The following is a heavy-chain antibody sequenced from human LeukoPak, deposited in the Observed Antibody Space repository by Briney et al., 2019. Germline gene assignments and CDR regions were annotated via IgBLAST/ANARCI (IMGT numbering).Heavy chain of an antibody. V-gene: IGHV1-18*01. Sequence: ASVTVSCKASGYTFTSYGISWVRQAPGQGLEWMGWISAYNGNTNYAQKLQGRVTMTTDTSTSTAYMELRSLRSDDTAVYYCARYCSSTSCYPYYYYGMDVWGQGTTVTVSS. D-gene: IGHD2-2*01. CDR1: GYTFTSYG. J-gene: IGHJ6*02. CDR3: ARYCSSTSCYPYYYYGMDV. CDR2: ISAYNGNT.